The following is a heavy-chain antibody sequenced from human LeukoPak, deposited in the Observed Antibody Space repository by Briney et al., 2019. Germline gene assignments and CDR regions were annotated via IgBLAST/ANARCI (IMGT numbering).Heavy chain of an antibody. J-gene: IGHJ6*03. Sequence: ASVKVSCKASGYTFTGYYMHWVRQAPGQGLEWMGWINPNSGGTNYAQKFQGRVTMTRDTSISTAYMELSRLRSDDTAVYYCARDLAYCGGDCYYYYYMDAWGKGTTVTVSS. CDR2: INPNSGGT. V-gene: IGHV1-2*02. D-gene: IGHD2-21*02. CDR3: ARDLAYCGGDCYYYYYMDA. CDR1: GYTFTGYY.